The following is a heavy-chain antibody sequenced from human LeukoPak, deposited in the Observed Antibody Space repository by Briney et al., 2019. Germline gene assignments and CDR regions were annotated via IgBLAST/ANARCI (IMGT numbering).Heavy chain of an antibody. V-gene: IGHV4-59*08. CDR1: GGSISSYY. CDR3: ARHQDVGAIAFDY. CDR2: IYYSGSA. D-gene: IGHD1-26*01. J-gene: IGHJ4*02. Sequence: PSETLSLTCTVSGGSISSYYWSWIRQPPGKGLEWIGYIYYSGSATYNPSLKSRVTLSVDTSKKQLSLKLSSVTAADTAVYYCARHQDVGAIAFDYWAREPWSPSPQ.